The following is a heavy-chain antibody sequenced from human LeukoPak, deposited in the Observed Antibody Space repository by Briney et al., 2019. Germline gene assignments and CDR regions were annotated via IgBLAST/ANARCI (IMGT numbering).Heavy chain of an antibody. CDR3: AELGITMIGGV. J-gene: IGHJ6*04. V-gene: IGHV3-30*02. Sequence: GGSLRLSCAASGFTFSSYGMHWVRQAPGKGLEWVAFIRFDGNNKKYADSVKGRFTISRDNSKNTLYLQMNSLRAEDTAVYYCAELGITMIGGVWGKGTTVTISS. CDR2: IRFDGNNK. D-gene: IGHD3-10*02. CDR1: GFTFSSYG.